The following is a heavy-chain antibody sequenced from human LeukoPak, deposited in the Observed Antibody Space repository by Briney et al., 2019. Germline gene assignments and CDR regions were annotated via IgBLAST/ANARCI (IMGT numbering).Heavy chain of an antibody. D-gene: IGHD2-8*01. CDR2: INPNSGGT. J-gene: IGHJ6*03. CDR1: GYTFPDYY. CDR3: ARDPGGVDYYYMDV. V-gene: IGHV1-2*02. Sequence: ASVKVFCKASGYTFPDYYMHWVRPAPGQGLAWMGWINPNSGGTNYAQKLQGRVTMTRDTSISTAYMELSRRRSDDTAVYYCARDPGGVDYYYMDVWGKGTTVTVSS.